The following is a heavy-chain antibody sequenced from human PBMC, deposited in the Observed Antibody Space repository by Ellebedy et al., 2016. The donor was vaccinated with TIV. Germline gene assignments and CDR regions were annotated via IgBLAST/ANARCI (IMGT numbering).Heavy chain of an antibody. V-gene: IGHV4-59*01. J-gene: IGHJ4*02. D-gene: IGHD3-22*01. CDR1: GGSISSYY. Sequence: SETLSLTCTVSGGSISSYYWSWIRQPPGKGLEWIGYIYYSGSTNYNPSPKSRVTISVDTSKNQFSLKLSSVTAADTAVYYCARASLLYYYDSSGYVFDYWGQGTLVTVSS. CDR3: ARASLLYYYDSSGYVFDY. CDR2: IYYSGST.